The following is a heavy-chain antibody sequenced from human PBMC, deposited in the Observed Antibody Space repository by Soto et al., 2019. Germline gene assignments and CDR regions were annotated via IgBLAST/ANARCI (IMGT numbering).Heavy chain of an antibody. V-gene: IGHV3-30-3*01. J-gene: IGHJ2*01. D-gene: IGHD4-4*01. CDR3: AKNTVTTFWYFDL. Sequence: QVQLVESGGGVVQPGRSLRLSCAASGFTFSSYAMHWVRQAAGKGLEWVAVISYDGSNKYYADSVKGRFTISRDNSKNTLYLQMHSLRAEDTAVYYCAKNTVTTFWYFDLWGRGTLVTVSS. CDR1: GFTFSSYA. CDR2: ISYDGSNK.